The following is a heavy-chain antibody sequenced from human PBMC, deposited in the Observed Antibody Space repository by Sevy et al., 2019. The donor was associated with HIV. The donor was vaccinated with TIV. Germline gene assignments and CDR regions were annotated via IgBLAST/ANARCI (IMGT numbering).Heavy chain of an antibody. J-gene: IGHJ6*02. CDR2: IYYSGST. V-gene: IGHV4-31*03. CDR1: GGSISSGGYY. CDR3: AREGPATYYYGMDV. Sequence: SETLSLACTVSGGSISSGGYYWSWIRQHPGKGLEWIGYIYYSGSTYYNPSLKSRVTISVDTSKNQFSLKLSSVTAADTAVYYCAREGPATYYYGMDVWGQGTTVTVSS.